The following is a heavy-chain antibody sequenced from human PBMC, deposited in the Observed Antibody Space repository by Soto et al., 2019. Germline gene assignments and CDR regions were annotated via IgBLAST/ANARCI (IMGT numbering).Heavy chain of an antibody. Sequence: GASVKVSCKASGYTFTSYGIHWVRQAPGQRLEWMGWINAANGDTKYSPKFQGRVTITRDTSASTAYMELSSLGSEDTAVYYCVRRHVSATGIDWFDPWGQGTLVTSPQ. CDR3: VRRHVSATGIDWFDP. D-gene: IGHD6-13*01. CDR1: GYTFTSYG. J-gene: IGHJ5*02. CDR2: INAANGDT. V-gene: IGHV1-3*01.